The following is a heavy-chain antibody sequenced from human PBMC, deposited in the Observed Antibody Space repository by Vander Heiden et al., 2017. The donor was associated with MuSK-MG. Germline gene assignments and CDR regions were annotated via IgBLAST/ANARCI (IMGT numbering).Heavy chain of an antibody. V-gene: IGHV3-15*01. CDR3: MTMEDSLRFADWLFDH. J-gene: IGHJ5*02. Sequence: GGSLRLSCVASGFTFRNAWMTWVRQAPGKGLEWVGHVRSRVDGATAAYGAPVKGRATISRDDSKDTVFLQMNNLKIEDTGVYFCMTMEDSLRFADWLFDHWGQGTLVTVSS. CDR2: VRSRVDGATA. CDR1: GFTFRNAW. D-gene: IGHD3-3*01.